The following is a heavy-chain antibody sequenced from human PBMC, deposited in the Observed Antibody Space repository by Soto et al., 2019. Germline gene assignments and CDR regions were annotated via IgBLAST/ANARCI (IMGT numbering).Heavy chain of an antibody. V-gene: IGHV1-24*01. CDR1: GYTLTELS. D-gene: IGHD3-22*01. Sequence: ASVKVSCKVSGYTLTELSMHWVRQAPGKGLEWMGGFDPEDGETIYAQKFQGRVTMTEDTSTDTAYMELSSLRSEDAAVYYCATGLYYYDSSGLDYWGQGTLVTVSS. CDR2: FDPEDGET. J-gene: IGHJ4*02. CDR3: ATGLYYYDSSGLDY.